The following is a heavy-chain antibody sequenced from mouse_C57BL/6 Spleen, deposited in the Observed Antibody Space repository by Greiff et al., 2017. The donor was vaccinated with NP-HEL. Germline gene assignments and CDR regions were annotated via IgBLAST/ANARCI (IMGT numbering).Heavy chain of an antibody. J-gene: IGHJ4*01. CDR2: INPNNGGT. Sequence: VQLQQSGPELVKPGASVKISCKASGYTFTDYYMNWVKQSHGKSLEWIGDINPNNGGTSYNQKFKGKATLTVDKSSSTAYMELRSLTSEDSAVYYCARSGYYGSYAMDYWGQGTLVTVSS. CDR3: ARSGYYGSYAMDY. CDR1: GYTFTDYY. D-gene: IGHD1-1*01. V-gene: IGHV1-26*01.